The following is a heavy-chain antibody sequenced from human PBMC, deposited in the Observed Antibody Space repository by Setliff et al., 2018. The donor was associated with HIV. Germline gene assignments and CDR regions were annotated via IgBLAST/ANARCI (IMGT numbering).Heavy chain of an antibody. V-gene: IGHV3-13*01. CDR1: GFAFSDYD. CDR2: IGTGGDT. D-gene: IGHD6-6*01. Sequence: GGSLRLSCATSGFAFSDYDLHWVRQVTGEGLEWVSAIGTGGDTYYADSVKGRFTISRENAKNSLYLQMNNVRAGDTAVYYCTRELNGHTSSHYYFGLDVWGQGTTVTVSS. J-gene: IGHJ6*02. CDR3: TRELNGHTSSHYYFGLDV.